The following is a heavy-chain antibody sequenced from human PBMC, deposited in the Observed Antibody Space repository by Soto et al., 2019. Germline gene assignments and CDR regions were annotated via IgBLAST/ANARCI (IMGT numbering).Heavy chain of an antibody. J-gene: IGHJ4*02. CDR1: GFNFLTYS. D-gene: IGHD3-22*01. V-gene: IGHV3-21*01. CDR2: ISSSAVYV. CDR3: VRDGLDYYDTERLYFDN. Sequence: PXVSLRLSCAASGFNFLTYSLSWVRQAPGKGLEWVASISSSAVYVDYADSMKGRFTISRDNAKNLLHLQMTSLRAEDTATYHCVRDGLDYYDTERLYFDNWGQGTLVTVSS.